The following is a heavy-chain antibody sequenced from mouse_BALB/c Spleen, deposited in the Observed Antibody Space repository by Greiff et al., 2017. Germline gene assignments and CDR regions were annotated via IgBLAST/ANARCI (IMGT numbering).Heavy chain of an antibody. J-gene: IGHJ2*01. CDR2: INPSTGYT. D-gene: IGHD2-14*01. Sequence: VQGVESGAELAKPGASVKMSCKASGYTFTSYWMHWVKQRPGQGLEWIGYINPSTGYTEYNQKFKDKATLTADKSSSTAYMQLSSLTSEDSAVYYCASRYDDYWGQGTTLTVSS. V-gene: IGHV1-7*01. CDR3: ASRYDDY. CDR1: GYTFTSYW.